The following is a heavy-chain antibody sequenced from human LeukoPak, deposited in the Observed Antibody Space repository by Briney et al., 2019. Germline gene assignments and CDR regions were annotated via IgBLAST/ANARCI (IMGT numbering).Heavy chain of an antibody. V-gene: IGHV3-43*01. Sequence: PGGSLRLSCAASGFDFDDYTIHWVRQAPGKALEWVSLITSDGGSTYYADSVKGRFTISRDNSKNTLYLQMNSLRAEDTAVYYCANPFVVVTATDDAFDIWGQGTMVTVSS. CDR3: ANPFVVVTATDDAFDI. CDR1: GFDFDDYT. J-gene: IGHJ3*02. D-gene: IGHD2-21*02. CDR2: ITSDGGST.